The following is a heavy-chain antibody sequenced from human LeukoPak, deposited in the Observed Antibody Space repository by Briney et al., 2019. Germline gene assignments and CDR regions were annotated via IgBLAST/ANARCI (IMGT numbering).Heavy chain of an antibody. Sequence: SVKVSCKSSGGTFSSYAISWVRQAPGQGLEWMGGIIPIFGTANYAQKFQGRVTITTDESTSTAYMELSSLRSEDTAVYYCARGRGYDYVWGSYPKEFDPWGQGTLVTVSS. V-gene: IGHV1-69*05. CDR2: IIPIFGTA. CDR3: ARGRGYDYVWGSYPKEFDP. J-gene: IGHJ5*02. D-gene: IGHD3-16*02. CDR1: GGTFSSYA.